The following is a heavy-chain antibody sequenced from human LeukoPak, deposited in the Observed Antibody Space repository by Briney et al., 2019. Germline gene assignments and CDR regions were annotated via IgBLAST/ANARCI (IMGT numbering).Heavy chain of an antibody. J-gene: IGHJ5*02. D-gene: IGHD1-26*01. CDR2: INPNSGGT. CDR3: ARVLLSGSIVRATPLDWFDP. CDR1: GYTFTGYY. Sequence: ASVKVSCKASGYTFTGYYMHWVRQAPGQGLEWMGWINPNSGGTNYAQKFQGRVTMTRDTSISTAYMELSRLRSEDAAVYYCARVLLSGSIVRATPLDWFDPWGQGTLVTVSS. V-gene: IGHV1-2*02.